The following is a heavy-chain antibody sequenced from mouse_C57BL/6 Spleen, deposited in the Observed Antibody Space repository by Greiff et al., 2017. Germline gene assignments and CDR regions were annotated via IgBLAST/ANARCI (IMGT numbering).Heavy chain of an antibody. Sequence: EVQLQESGTVLARPGASVKMSCKTSGYTFTSYWMHWVNQRPGQGLEGIGAIYPGNSYTSYNQKFKGKAKLTAVTSARTAYMEHSSLTNEDSAGYNYAGSGTTNYFGYWGQGATLTVAS. V-gene: IGHV1-5*01. CDR1: GYTFTSYW. D-gene: IGHD1-1*01. J-gene: IGHJ2*01. CDR2: IYPGNSYT. CDR3: AGSGTTNYFGY.